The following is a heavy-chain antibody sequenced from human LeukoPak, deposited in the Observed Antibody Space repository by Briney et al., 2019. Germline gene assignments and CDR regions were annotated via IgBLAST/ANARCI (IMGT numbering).Heavy chain of an antibody. CDR2: MNPHRVNT. CDR1: GYTFTSYD. J-gene: IGHJ6*02. D-gene: IGHD3-3*01. Sequence: GASVKVSCKASGYTFTSYDINRVRQATGQALEWMGGMNPHRVNTGYAQKFQGRVTMTRNTYISTACMELSSLRSEDTAVYYCARGSPLHYDFWSGYYKDYYYYYGMDVWGQGTTATVSS. V-gene: IGHV1-8*01. CDR3: ARGSPLHYDFWSGYYKDYYYYYGMDV.